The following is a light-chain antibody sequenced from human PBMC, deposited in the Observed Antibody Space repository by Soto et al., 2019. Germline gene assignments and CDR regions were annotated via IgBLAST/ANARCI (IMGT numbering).Light chain of an antibody. CDR2: SNN. CDR3: AAWDESLNGPV. CDR1: SSNIGSNT. V-gene: IGLV1-44*01. Sequence: QSVLTQPPSASGTPGQRVTISCSGSSSNIGSNTVNWYQQLPGTAPKLLIYSNNQRASGVPDRFSGSKSGTSASLAISGLQSEDEADYYCAAWDESLNGPVFGGGTKLTVL. J-gene: IGLJ2*01.